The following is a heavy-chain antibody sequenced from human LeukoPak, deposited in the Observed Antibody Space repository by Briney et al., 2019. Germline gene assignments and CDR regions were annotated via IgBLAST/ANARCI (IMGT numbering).Heavy chain of an antibody. V-gene: IGHV1-69*04. J-gene: IGHJ5*02. Sequence: SVKVSCMASGGTFSSYAISWVRQPPGQGLECMGSILPIFGIANYAQKFQGRVTITADKSTSTAYMELSSLRSEDTAVYYCAREEGLFVVVPAAPNWFDPWCQGTLVTVSS. CDR1: GGTFSSYA. D-gene: IGHD2-2*01. CDR3: AREEGLFVVVPAAPNWFDP. CDR2: ILPIFGIA.